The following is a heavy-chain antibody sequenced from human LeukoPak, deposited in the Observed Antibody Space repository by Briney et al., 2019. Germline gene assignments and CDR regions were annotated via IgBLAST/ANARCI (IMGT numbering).Heavy chain of an antibody. Sequence: ASVKVSCKASGYTFTGYYMHWVRQAPGQGLEWMGWINPNSGGTNYAQKFQGRVTMTRDTSISTAYMELSRLRSDDTAVYYCARAGHSSGYYFFDYWGQGTLVTVSS. CDR3: ARAGHSSGYYFFDY. CDR1: GYTFTGYY. CDR2: INPNSGGT. D-gene: IGHD3-22*01. V-gene: IGHV1-2*02. J-gene: IGHJ4*02.